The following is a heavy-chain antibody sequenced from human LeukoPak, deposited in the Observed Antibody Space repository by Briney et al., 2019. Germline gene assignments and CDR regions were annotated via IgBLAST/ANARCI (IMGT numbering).Heavy chain of an antibody. CDR3: ARALFVVVPAAPGHFYYMDV. CDR2: IYSGGST. CDR1: GFTVSSNY. Sequence: GGSLRLSCAASGFTVSSNYMSWVRQAPGKGLEWVSVIYSGGSTYYADSVKGRFTISRDNSKNTLYLQMNSLRAEDTAVYYCARALFVVVPAAPGHFYYMDVWGKGTTVTVSS. D-gene: IGHD2-2*01. J-gene: IGHJ6*03. V-gene: IGHV3-53*01.